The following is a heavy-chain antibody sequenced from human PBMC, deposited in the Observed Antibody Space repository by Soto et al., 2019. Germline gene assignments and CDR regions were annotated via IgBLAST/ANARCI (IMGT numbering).Heavy chain of an antibody. CDR3: ARGFPARTGYYYYGMDV. Sequence: ASVKVSCKASGYTFTSYAMHWVRQAPGQRLEWMGWINAGNGNTKYSQKFQGRVTITRDTSASTAYMELSSLRSEDTAVYYCARGFPARTGYYYYGMDVWGQGTTVTVSS. J-gene: IGHJ6*02. D-gene: IGHD2-2*01. CDR1: GYTFTSYA. V-gene: IGHV1-3*01. CDR2: INAGNGNT.